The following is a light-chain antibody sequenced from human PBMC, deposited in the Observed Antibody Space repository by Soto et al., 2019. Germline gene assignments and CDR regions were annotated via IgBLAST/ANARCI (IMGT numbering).Light chain of an antibody. V-gene: IGKV1-39*01. J-gene: IGKJ2*01. CDR3: QQSYSTPYT. CDR1: QRITTY. Sequence: IPMTQSPSSLSASVGDRVTITCRASQRITTYLNWNQQKPGKAPKLLISTAATLQGGVPSRFSGSGSGTDFTLTITTLQPEDFATYFCQQSYSTPYTFGQGTKLEIK. CDR2: TAA.